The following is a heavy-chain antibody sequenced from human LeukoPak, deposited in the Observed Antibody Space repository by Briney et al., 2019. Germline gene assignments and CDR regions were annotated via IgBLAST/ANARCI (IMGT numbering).Heavy chain of an antibody. J-gene: IGHJ5*02. Sequence: GGSLRLSCAASGFTFSSYGMHRVRQAPGKGLEWVAFIRNDGSNKYYADSVKGRFTISGDNSKNTLYLQMNSLRAEDTAVYYCAKGPVVPAATNWFDPWGQGTLVTVSS. D-gene: IGHD2-2*01. CDR2: IRNDGSNK. V-gene: IGHV3-30*02. CDR3: AKGPVVPAATNWFDP. CDR1: GFTFSSYG.